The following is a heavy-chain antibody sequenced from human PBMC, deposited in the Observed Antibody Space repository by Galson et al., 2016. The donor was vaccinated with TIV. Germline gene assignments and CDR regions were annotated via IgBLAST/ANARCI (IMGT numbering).Heavy chain of an antibody. Sequence: SVKVSCKASGGTVSNFVISWVRQAPGQGLEWMGSINPIFGTANYAQKFQGRVTITADTSTSTIYMELSSLRSEDTAVYYCARGRGYYFGSGSSYFDYWGQGSLVTVSS. V-gene: IGHV1-69*06. J-gene: IGHJ4*02. D-gene: IGHD3-10*01. CDR2: INPIFGTA. CDR1: GGTVSNFV. CDR3: ARGRGYYFGSGSSYFDY.